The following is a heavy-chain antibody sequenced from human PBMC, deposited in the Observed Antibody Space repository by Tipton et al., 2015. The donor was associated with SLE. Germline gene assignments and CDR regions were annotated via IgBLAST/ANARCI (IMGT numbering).Heavy chain of an antibody. CDR2: IYHSGNT. V-gene: IGHV4-38-2*01. J-gene: IGHJ4*02. Sequence: TLSLTCSVSVYSITSGHYWAWIRQPPGKGLEWIGTIYHSGNTYYSPSLKSRVSISIDTSKNQFSLTVTSVITSDTAVYYCARTDGGGATFFDYWGQGTLVTVSS. D-gene: IGHD3-16*01. CDR3: ARTDGGGATFFDY. CDR1: VYSITSGHY.